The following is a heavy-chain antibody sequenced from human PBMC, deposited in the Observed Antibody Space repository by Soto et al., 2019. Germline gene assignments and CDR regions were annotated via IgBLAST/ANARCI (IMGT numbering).Heavy chain of an antibody. Sequence: EVQLVESGGGLVQPGGSLRLSCVDSGFTFSSYWMSWVRQAPVKGLEGVGNIKQDGSEENYVDSLKGRFTISRDNAKNSMYLQMNSLRVEDTAVYYCARIAATCRGWDVWGQGTTVVVSS. CDR2: IKQDGSEE. V-gene: IGHV3-7*01. J-gene: IGHJ6*02. CDR1: GFTFSSYW. D-gene: IGHD6-13*01. CDR3: ARIAATCRGWDV.